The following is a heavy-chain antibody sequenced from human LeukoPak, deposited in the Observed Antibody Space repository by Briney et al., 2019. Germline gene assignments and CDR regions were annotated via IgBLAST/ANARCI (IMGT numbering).Heavy chain of an antibody. D-gene: IGHD1-1*01. V-gene: IGHV4-4*07. CDR3: ARDLRGTNCFHP. Sequence: SEALSLTCIDSCGSISGYKWRWVRQPAGKGLEWIGHIFTTGSTNYNPSLKSRVTMSVDTSKNQFSLKVSSVTAADTAVYYCARDLRGTNCFHPWGQGTLVTVSS. CDR1: CGSISGYK. CDR2: IFTTGST. J-gene: IGHJ5*02.